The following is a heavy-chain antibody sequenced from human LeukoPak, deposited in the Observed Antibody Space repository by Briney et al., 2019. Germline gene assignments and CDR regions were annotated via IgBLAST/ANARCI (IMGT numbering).Heavy chain of an antibody. D-gene: IGHD6-13*01. CDR3: ARDDGRGYSLPFDY. V-gene: IGHV6-1*01. CDR2: TYYRSKWYN. Sequence: SQTLSLTCAISGDSVSSNSAAWSWIRQSPSRGLEWLGRTYYRSKWYNDYAVSVKSRITINPDTSKNQFSLHLNSVTPEDTAVYYCARDDGRGYSLPFDYWGQGTLVTVSS. J-gene: IGHJ4*02. CDR1: GDSVSSNSAA.